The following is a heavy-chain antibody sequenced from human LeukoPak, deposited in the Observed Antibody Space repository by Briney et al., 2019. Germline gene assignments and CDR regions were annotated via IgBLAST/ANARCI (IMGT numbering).Heavy chain of an antibody. V-gene: IGHV4-39*07. J-gene: IGHJ4*02. CDR3: ARDSIVWGNSSPFDY. CDR2: IYYSGST. Sequence: SETLSLTCTVSGGSITSTSYFWGWIRQPPGKGLEWIASIYYSGSTYYNPSLKSRVTISVDTSKNQFSLKLSSVTAADTAVYYCARDSIVWGNSSPFDYWGQGTLVTVSS. D-gene: IGHD3-16*01. CDR1: GGSITSTSYF.